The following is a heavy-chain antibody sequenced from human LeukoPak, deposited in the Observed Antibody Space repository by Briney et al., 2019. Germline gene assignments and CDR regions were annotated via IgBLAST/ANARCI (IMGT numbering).Heavy chain of an antibody. Sequence: GESLKISCKGSGYSFTNYWIGWVRQMPGKGLEWMGNIYPGDSDTRYSPSFQGQITISADESITTAYLQWSSLKASDTAMYYCARRHYGTDVWGQGTSVTVSS. CDR3: ARRHYGTDV. J-gene: IGHJ6*02. V-gene: IGHV5-51*01. CDR2: IYPGDSDT. CDR1: GYSFTNYW.